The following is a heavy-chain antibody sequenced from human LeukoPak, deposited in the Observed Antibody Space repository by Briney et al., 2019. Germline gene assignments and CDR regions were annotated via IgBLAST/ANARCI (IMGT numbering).Heavy chain of an antibody. V-gene: IGHV1-69*04. CDR3: AAEKRLYCSGGACYPDAFDI. CDR2: IIPILGIA. Sequence: ASVKVSCKASGGTFSSYAISWVRQAPGQGLEWMGRIIPILGIANYAQKFQGRVTITADKSTSTAYMELSSLRSEDTAVYYCAAEKRLYCSGGACYPDAFDIWGQGTMVTVSS. CDR1: GGTFSSYA. D-gene: IGHD2-15*01. J-gene: IGHJ3*02.